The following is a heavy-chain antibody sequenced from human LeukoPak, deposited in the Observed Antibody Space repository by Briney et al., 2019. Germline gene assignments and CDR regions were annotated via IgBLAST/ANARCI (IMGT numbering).Heavy chain of an antibody. CDR3: AKWEQLWFFDY. CDR1: GFTFSSYA. J-gene: IGHJ4*02. D-gene: IGHD5-18*01. CDR2: ISGSGGST. Sequence: GGSLSLSCAASGFTFSSYAMCWVRQAPGKGLEWVSAISGSGGSTYYADSVKGRFTISRDNSKNTLYLQMNSPRAEDTAVYYCAKWEQLWFFDYWGQGTLVTVSS. V-gene: IGHV3-23*01.